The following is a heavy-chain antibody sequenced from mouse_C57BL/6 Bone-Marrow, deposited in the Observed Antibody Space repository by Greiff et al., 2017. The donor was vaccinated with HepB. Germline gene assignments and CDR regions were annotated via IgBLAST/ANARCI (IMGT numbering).Heavy chain of an antibody. V-gene: IGHV5-17*01. CDR2: ISSGSSTI. Sequence: EVQLVESGGGLVKPGGSLKLSCAASGFTFSDYGMHWVRQAPEKGLEWVAYISSGSSTIYYADTVKGRFTISIDNAKNTLFLQMTSLRSEDTAMSYCSRQGRRYFAVWGKGTPVTVSA. D-gene: IGHD1-2*01. CDR3: SRQGRRYFAV. CDR1: GFTFSDYG. J-gene: IGHJ1*03.